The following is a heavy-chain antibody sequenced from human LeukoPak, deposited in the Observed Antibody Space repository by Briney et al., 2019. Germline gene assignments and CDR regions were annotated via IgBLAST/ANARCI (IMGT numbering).Heavy chain of an antibody. CDR2: ISWNSGSI. V-gene: IGHV3-9*01. CDR3: AKDIESSGRAGAFGI. Sequence: GGSLRLSCAASGFTFDDYAMHWVRQAPGKGLEWVSGISWNSGSIGYADSVKGRFTISRDNAKNSLYLQMNSLRAEDTALYYCAKDIESSGRAGAFGIWGQGTMVTVSS. J-gene: IGHJ3*02. CDR1: GFTFDDYA. D-gene: IGHD6-19*01.